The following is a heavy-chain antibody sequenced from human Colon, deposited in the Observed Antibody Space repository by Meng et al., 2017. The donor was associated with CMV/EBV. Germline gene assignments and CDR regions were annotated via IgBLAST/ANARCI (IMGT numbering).Heavy chain of an antibody. Sequence: QVQLVQSGSEVKQPGASVKVSCKTSGYTFTANHLHWVRHAPGQGLEWMGWIYPQDGGTYFAQKFQDRVTLTRDTSITTAYMELSGLTSDDTAIYYCVRESWYFDFWGEGTLVTVSS. J-gene: IGHJ4*02. CDR1: GYTFTANH. CDR3: VRESWYFDF. D-gene: IGHD6-13*01. CDR2: IYPQDGGT. V-gene: IGHV1-2*02.